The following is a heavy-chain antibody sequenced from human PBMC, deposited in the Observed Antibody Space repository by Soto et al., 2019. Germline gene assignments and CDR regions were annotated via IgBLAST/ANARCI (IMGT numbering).Heavy chain of an antibody. Sequence: GGSLRLSCAASGFTFSSYSMNWVRQAPGKGLEWVSSISSSSSYIYYADSVKGRFTISRDNAKNSLYLQMNSLRAEDAAVYYCARDLACSGGSCPLLVPYYYYGMDVWGQGTTVTVSS. V-gene: IGHV3-21*01. CDR3: ARDLACSGGSCPLLVPYYYYGMDV. CDR1: GFTFSSYS. J-gene: IGHJ6*02. D-gene: IGHD2-15*01. CDR2: ISSSSSYI.